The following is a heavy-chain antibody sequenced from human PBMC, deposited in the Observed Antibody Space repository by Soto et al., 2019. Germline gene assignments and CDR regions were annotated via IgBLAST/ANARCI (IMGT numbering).Heavy chain of an antibody. D-gene: IGHD1-1*01. J-gene: IGHJ6*02. CDR2: IYYSGST. CDR1: GGSISSGGYY. Sequence: QVQLQESGPGLVKPSQTLSLTCTVSGGSISSGGYYWSWIRQHPGKGLEWIGYIYYSGSTYYNPSLKSRVTVSVDTSKNQFSLKLSSVTAADTAVYYCVGGQYNNYCYYGMDVWGQGTTVTVSS. V-gene: IGHV4-31*03. CDR3: VGGQYNNYCYYGMDV.